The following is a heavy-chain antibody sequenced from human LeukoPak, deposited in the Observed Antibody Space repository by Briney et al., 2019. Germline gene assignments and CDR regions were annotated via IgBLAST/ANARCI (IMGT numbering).Heavy chain of an antibody. D-gene: IGHD3-3*01. CDR3: ARDLRFLEWFPSNYYMDV. V-gene: IGHV1-2*02. J-gene: IGHJ6*03. CDR2: INPNSGGT. CDR1: GYTFTSYG. Sequence: ASVKVSCKASGYTFTSYGISWVRQAPGQGLEWMGWINPNSGGTNYAQKFQGRVTMTRDTSISTAYMELSRLRSDDTAVYYCARDLRFLEWFPSNYYMDVWGKGTTVTVSS.